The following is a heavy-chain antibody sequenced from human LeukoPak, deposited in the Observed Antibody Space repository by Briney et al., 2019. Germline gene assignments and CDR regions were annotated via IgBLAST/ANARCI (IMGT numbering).Heavy chain of an antibody. D-gene: IGHD3-22*01. CDR3: ARYPRSYYYDSSGLPGIYYYLDV. V-gene: IGHV1-18*01. Sequence: ASVKVSCKTSGYTFTSYGISWVRQAPGQGLEWMGWISAYNGNTNYAQKFQGRVTMTTDTSTSTAYMELRSLRSDDTAVYYCARYPRSYYYDSSGLPGIYYYLDVWGRGTTVTVSS. CDR1: GYTFTSYG. CDR2: ISAYNGNT. J-gene: IGHJ6*03.